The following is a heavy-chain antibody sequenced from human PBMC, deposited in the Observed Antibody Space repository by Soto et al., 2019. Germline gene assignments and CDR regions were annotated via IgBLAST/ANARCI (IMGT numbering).Heavy chain of an antibody. Sequence: ASVKVSCKVSGYTLTELSMHWVRQGPGKGLEWMGGFDPEDGETIYAQKFQGRVTMTEDTSTDTAYMELSSLRSEDTAVYYCATEGLTGYSRLIAFDIWGQGTMVTVSS. J-gene: IGHJ3*02. V-gene: IGHV1-24*01. CDR3: ATEGLTGYSRLIAFDI. D-gene: IGHD3-9*01. CDR1: GYTLTELS. CDR2: FDPEDGET.